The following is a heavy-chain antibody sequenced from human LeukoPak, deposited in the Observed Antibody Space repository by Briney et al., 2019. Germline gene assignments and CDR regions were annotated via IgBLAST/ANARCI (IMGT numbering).Heavy chain of an antibody. D-gene: IGHD2-15*01. CDR1: GFTFSNAW. V-gene: IGHV3-53*01. J-gene: IGHJ5*02. CDR2: IYSVGTT. Sequence: GGSLRLSCAASGFTFSNAWMSWVRQAPEKGLEWVSVIYSVGTTYYADSVKGRFTISRDNSKNMLYLQMNSLRVEDTALYYCAKGPPYCSGGSCYLFDPWGQGTLVTVSS. CDR3: AKGPPYCSGGSCYLFDP.